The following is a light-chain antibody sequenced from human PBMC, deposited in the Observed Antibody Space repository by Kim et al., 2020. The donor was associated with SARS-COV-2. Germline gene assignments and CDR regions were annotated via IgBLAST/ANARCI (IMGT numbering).Light chain of an antibody. CDR2: EDN. CDR3: QSYDSNIGV. CDR1: SGSIASNY. V-gene: IGLV6-57*01. Sequence: NFMLTQPHPVSESPGKTVTISCTRSSGSIASNYVQWYQQRPGSSPTTVIYEDNERPSGVPDRFSGSIDSSSNSASLTISGLKAEDEADYYCQSYDSNIGVFGGGTKLTVL. J-gene: IGLJ3*02.